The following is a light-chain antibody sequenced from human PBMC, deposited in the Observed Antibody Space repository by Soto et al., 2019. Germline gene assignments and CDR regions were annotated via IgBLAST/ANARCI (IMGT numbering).Light chain of an antibody. CDR3: QQYTSYPWT. CDR2: EAS. V-gene: IGKV1-5*03. CDR1: QSIRYW. J-gene: IGKJ1*01. Sequence: DIQMTQSPSTLSASVGDRATITCRASQSIRYWWAWFQQKAGKAPKLLIYEASRLESGVPSRISGSGSGTEFTLTIISLQPDDFATYYCQQYTSYPWTVGQGTKVDIK.